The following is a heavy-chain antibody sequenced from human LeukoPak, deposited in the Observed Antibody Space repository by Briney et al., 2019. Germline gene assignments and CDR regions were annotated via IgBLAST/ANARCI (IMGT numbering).Heavy chain of an antibody. J-gene: IGHJ6*03. Sequence: GGSLRLSCAGSGFSLSSYSMKWVRQAPGKGLEWVSSTSSSRSDIYYADSVKGRFTISRDDAKNSLHLQMNRLSAEDTAIYYCARGGIIGKSYYYYYMDVWGKGTTVTVSS. CDR2: TSSSRSDI. CDR1: GFSLSSYS. D-gene: IGHD3-10*01. CDR3: ARGGIIGKSYYYYYMDV. V-gene: IGHV3-21*01.